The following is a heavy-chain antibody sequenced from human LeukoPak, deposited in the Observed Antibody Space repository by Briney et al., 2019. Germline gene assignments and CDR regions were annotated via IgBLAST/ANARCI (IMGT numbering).Heavy chain of an antibody. D-gene: IGHD2-2*01. Sequence: PSETLSLTCAVSGYPISSGYYWGWIRQPPGKGLEWIGSIYHSGSTYYNPSLKSRVTISVDTSKNQFSLKLSSVTAADTAVYYCARQGYCSSTSCYGPHNFDYWGQGTLVTVSS. CDR2: IYHSGST. CDR3: ARQGYCSSTSCYGPHNFDY. V-gene: IGHV4-38-2*01. J-gene: IGHJ4*02. CDR1: GYPISSGYY.